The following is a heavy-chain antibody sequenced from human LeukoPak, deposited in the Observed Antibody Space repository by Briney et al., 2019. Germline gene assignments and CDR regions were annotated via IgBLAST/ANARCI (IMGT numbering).Heavy chain of an antibody. V-gene: IGHV1-18*01. D-gene: IGHD1-26*01. J-gene: IGHJ5*02. Sequence: ASVKVSCKASGYTFTSYGISWVRQAPGQGLEWMGWISAYNGDTNYAQKLQGRVTMTTDTSTSTAYMELRSLRSDDTAVYYCASQRGAWELPWFDPWGQGTLVTVSS. CDR2: ISAYNGDT. CDR1: GYTFTSYG. CDR3: ASQRGAWELPWFDP.